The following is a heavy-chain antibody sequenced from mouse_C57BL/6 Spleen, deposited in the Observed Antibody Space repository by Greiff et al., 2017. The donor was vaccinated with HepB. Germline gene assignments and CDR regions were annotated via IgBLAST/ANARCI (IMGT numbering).Heavy chain of an antibody. V-gene: IGHV1-26*01. CDR1: GYTFTDYY. D-gene: IGHD1-1*01. CDR3: ARQDGSSAWFAY. J-gene: IGHJ3*01. CDR2: INPNNGGT. Sequence: VQLQQSGPELVKPGASVKISCKASGYTFTDYYMNWVKQSHGKSLEWIGDINPNNGGTSYNQKFKGKATLTVDKSSSTAYMELRSLTSEDSAVYYCARQDGSSAWFAYWGQGTLVTVSA.